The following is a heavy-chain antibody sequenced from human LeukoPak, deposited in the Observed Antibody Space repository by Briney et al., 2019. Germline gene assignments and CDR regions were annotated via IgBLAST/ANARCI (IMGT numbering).Heavy chain of an antibody. J-gene: IGHJ6*02. CDR3: ARGFRRYYGSGSYPPPYYYYGMDV. Sequence: SETLSLTCAVSGGSVNRGTFFWTWIRQPPGKGLEWIGEINHSGSTNYNPSLKSRVTISVDTSKNQFSLKLSSVTAADTAVYYCARGFRRYYGSGSYPPPYYYYGMDVWGQGTTVTVSS. CDR1: GGSVNRGTFF. D-gene: IGHD3-10*01. V-gene: IGHV4-34*01. CDR2: INHSGST.